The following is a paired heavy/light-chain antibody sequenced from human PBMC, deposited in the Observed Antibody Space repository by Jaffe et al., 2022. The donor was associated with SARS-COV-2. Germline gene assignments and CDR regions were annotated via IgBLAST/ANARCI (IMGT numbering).Heavy chain of an antibody. CDR1: GFTFSSYA. D-gene: IGHD1-1*01. V-gene: IGHV3-23*01. J-gene: IGHJ4*02. CDR3: AKDHESPGWPTFDY. CDR2: VTGSGSST. Sequence: DVQLLESGGDFVQPGGSLRLSCAASGFTFSSYAMTWVRQAPGKGLEWVSTVTGSGSSTLYADSVKGRFTLSRDNSKNTLYLQMKSLRAEDTAVYYCAKDHESPGWPTFDYWGQGTLVTVSS.
Light chain of an antibody. CDR1: QGIRNY. CDR2: AAS. V-gene: IGKV1-27*01. J-gene: IGKJ2*01. Sequence: DIQMTQSPSSLSASVGDRVTITCRASQGIRNYLAWYQQKPGKVPSLLIYAASTLQSGVPSRFSGGESGTDFSLTINSLQPEDVATYYCQQYDSAPYTFGQGTKLEIK. CDR3: QQYDSAPYT.